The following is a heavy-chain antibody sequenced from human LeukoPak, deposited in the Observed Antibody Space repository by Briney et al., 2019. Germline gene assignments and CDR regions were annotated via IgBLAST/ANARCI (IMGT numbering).Heavy chain of an antibody. CDR1: GFTFSAYA. D-gene: IGHD2-2*01. J-gene: IGHJ3*01. V-gene: IGHV3-23*05. Sequence: GGSLRLSCEASGFTFSAYAMTWVRQAPGKGLEWVSSIGSDNKPHYSESVKGRFAISRDNSKNMLFLQLNSLRAEDTAVYYCATQGRSTMLGVWGQGTMVTVSS. CDR3: ATQGRSTMLGV. CDR2: IGSDNKP.